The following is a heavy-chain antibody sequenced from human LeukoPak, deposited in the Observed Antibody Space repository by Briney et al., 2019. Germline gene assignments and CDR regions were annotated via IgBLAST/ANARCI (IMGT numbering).Heavy chain of an antibody. V-gene: IGHV4-34*01. Sequence: SETLSLTCAVYGGSFSGYYWSWIRQPQGKGLEWIGEINHSGSTNYNPSLKSRVTISVDTSKNQFSLKLSSVTAADTAVYYCARVTYFDSLQIDYWGQGTLVTVSS. CDR3: ARVTYFDSLQIDY. CDR2: INHSGST. D-gene: IGHD3-9*01. CDR1: GGSFSGYY. J-gene: IGHJ4*02.